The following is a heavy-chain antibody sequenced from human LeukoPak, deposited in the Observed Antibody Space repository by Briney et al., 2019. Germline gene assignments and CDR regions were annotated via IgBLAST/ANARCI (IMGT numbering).Heavy chain of an antibody. J-gene: IGHJ4*02. CDR2: INPNSGGT. Sequence: ASVKVSCKASGYTFTGYYMHWVRQAPGQGLEWMGRINPNSGGTNYAQKFQGRVTMTRDTSISTAYMELSRLRSDGTAVYYCARGPRRSSGWYDYWGQGTLVTVSS. CDR3: ARGPRRSSGWYDY. V-gene: IGHV1-2*06. D-gene: IGHD6-19*01. CDR1: GYTFTGYY.